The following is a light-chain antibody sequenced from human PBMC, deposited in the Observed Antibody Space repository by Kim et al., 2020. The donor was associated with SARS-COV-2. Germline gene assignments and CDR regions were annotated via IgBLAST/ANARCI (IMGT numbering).Light chain of an antibody. J-gene: IGLJ2*01. Sequence: VSPGQTASIPCSGDKLEDKYACWYQQKPGQSPVLVIYQDSKRPSGIPERFSGSNSGNTATLTISGTQAMDEADYYCQAWDSSTAVVFGGGTQLTVL. CDR1: KLEDKY. CDR3: QAWDSSTAVV. CDR2: QDS. V-gene: IGLV3-1*01.